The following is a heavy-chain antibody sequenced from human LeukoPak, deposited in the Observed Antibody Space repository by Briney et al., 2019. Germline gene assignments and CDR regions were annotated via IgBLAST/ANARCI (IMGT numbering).Heavy chain of an antibody. CDR1: GFTFKSYG. D-gene: IGHD1-7*01. CDR2: ISHDGSNK. Sequence: PGGSLRLSCVASGFTFKSYGMHWVRQAPGKGLEWVAVISHDGSNKYYADSVKGRFTISRDNSKNTLYLQMNSLRAEDTAVYYCASRLLVGTAPNWFDPWGQGTLVTVSS. V-gene: IGHV3-30*03. CDR3: ASRLLVGTAPNWFDP. J-gene: IGHJ5*02.